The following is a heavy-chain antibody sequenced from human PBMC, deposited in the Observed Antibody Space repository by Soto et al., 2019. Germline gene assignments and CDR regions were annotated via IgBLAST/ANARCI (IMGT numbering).Heavy chain of an antibody. D-gene: IGHD3-10*01. J-gene: IGHJ6*02. V-gene: IGHV4-59*01. CDR1: GGSISGYY. CDR2: IYYSGST. CDR3: ARDMDYYYGSGSYLGGLYYYGMDV. Sequence: SETLSLTCTVPGGSISGYYWSWIRQPPGKGLEWIGYIYYSGSTNYNPSLKSRVIISVDTSKNQFSLKLSSVTAADTAVYYCARDMDYYYGSGSYLGGLYYYGMDVWGQGTTVTVSS.